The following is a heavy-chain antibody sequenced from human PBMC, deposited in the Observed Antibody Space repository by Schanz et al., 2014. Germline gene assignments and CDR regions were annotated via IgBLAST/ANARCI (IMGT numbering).Heavy chain of an antibody. V-gene: IGHV3-23*04. J-gene: IGHJ4*02. CDR1: TFTFSSDW. CDR3: ANNWNLDY. Sequence: EVQLAESGGGLVQPGGSLRLSCAASTFTFSSDWMSWVRQAPGKGLEWVSAISASGGTTYYADSVKGRFTISGDSSKYTVYLQMNSLRADDTAVYYCANNWNLDYWGQGTLVTVSS. CDR2: ISASGGTT. D-gene: IGHD1-20*01.